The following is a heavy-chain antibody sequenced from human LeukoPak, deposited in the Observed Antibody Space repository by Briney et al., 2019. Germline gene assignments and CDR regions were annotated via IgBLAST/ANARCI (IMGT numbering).Heavy chain of an antibody. Sequence: GGSLRLSCAASAFSLNAYDMNWVRQAPGKGLEWVSSISYTGTYIYYADSVKGRFTISRDNAQNSLYLQMNSLRAEDTAIYYCVRDRGTYRPIDYWGQGTLVTVSS. CDR3: VRDRGTYRPIDY. J-gene: IGHJ4*02. D-gene: IGHD1-26*01. CDR1: AFSLNAYD. V-gene: IGHV3-21*04. CDR2: ISYTGTYI.